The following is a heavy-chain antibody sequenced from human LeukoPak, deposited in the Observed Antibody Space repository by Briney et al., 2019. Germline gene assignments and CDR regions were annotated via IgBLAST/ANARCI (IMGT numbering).Heavy chain of an antibody. CDR1: GFIVSDNF. CDR2: IYAGGST. V-gene: IGHV3-53*01. Sequence: PGGSLRLSCAASGFIVSDNFMSWVRQAPGKGLEWVSVIYAGGSTYYADSVKGRFTISRDNPKNTLFLQMNSLSPEDTAVYYCAKDLYLRDFWSGYFDYWGQGIPVTVSS. J-gene: IGHJ4*02. D-gene: IGHD3-3*01. CDR3: AKDLYLRDFWSGYFDY.